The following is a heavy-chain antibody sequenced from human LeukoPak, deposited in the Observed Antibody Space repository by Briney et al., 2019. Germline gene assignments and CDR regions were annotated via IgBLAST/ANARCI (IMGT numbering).Heavy chain of an antibody. V-gene: IGHV3-23*01. CDR2: ISGSGGST. Sequence: GGSLRLSCAASGFTFSSYAMSWVRQAPGKGLEWVSAISGSGGSTYYADSVKGRFTISRDNSKNTLYLQMNSLRAEDAAVYYCAKDRVPYSSGWYDYWGQGTLVTVSS. CDR3: AKDRVPYSSGWYDY. CDR1: GFTFSSYA. D-gene: IGHD6-19*01. J-gene: IGHJ4*02.